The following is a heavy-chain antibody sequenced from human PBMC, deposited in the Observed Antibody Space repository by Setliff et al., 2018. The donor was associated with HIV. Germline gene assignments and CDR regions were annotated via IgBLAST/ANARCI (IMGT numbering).Heavy chain of an antibody. CDR3: ARWSCGRATCYDSPYNWFDP. D-gene: IGHD2-2*01. V-gene: IGHV1-18*01. J-gene: IGHJ5*02. CDR1: GYTFTSYG. Sequence: ASVKVSCKASGYTFTSYGIGWVRQAPGQGLEWMGWISPYNGHTNYAQKLQGRVTMTTDTSTSTTYMELTCLRSDDTAVYYCARWSCGRATCYDSPYNWFDPWGQGTLVTVAS. CDR2: ISPYNGHT.